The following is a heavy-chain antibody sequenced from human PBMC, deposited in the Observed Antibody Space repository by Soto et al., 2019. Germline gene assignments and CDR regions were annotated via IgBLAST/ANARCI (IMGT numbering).Heavy chain of an antibody. J-gene: IGHJ6*02. CDR3: ARVGEVVPAAPYYYYGMDA. CDR2: INPNSGGT. V-gene: IGHV1-2*04. D-gene: IGHD2-2*01. CDR1: GYTFTGYY. Sequence: ASVKVSCKASGYTFTGYYMHWVRQAPGQGLEWMGWINPNSGGTNYAQKFQGWVTMTRDTSISTAYMELSRLRSDDTAVYYCARVGEVVPAAPYYYYGMDAWGQGTTVTVSS.